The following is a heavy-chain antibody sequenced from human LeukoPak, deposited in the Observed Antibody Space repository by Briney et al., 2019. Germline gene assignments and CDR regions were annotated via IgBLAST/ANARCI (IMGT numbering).Heavy chain of an antibody. CDR2: IYYSGST. CDR1: GGSISSYY. J-gene: IGHJ4*02. Sequence: SETLSLTCTVSGGSISSYYWSWIRQPPGKGLEWIGYIYYSGSTNYNPSLKSRVTISVDTSKNQFSLKLSSVTAAGTAVYYCARLGRAYDFWSGYGGYFDYWGQGTLVTVSS. D-gene: IGHD3-3*01. CDR3: ARLGRAYDFWSGYGGYFDY. V-gene: IGHV4-59*01.